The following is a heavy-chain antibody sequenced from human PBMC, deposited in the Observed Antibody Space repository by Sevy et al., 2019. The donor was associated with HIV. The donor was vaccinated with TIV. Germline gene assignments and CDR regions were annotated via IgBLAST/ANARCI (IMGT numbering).Heavy chain of an antibody. D-gene: IGHD6-19*01. V-gene: IGHV1-2*02. J-gene: IGHJ4*02. CDR2: IDPDTENT. CDR1: GYTFTDRY. Sequence: ASVKVSCQTSGYTFTDRYIHWLRQAPGEGLKWMGCIDPDTENTRYSQEFQARVTMTGDTTVNTVYLELSRLTSDDTAVYFCAKVHPPRLSGHNSGWYPFDYWGQGTLVTVSS. CDR3: AKVHPPRLSGHNSGWYPFDY.